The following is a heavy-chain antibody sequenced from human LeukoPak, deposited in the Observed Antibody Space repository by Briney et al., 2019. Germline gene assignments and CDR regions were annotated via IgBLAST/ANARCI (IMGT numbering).Heavy chain of an antibody. J-gene: IGHJ5*02. Sequence: SETLSLTCTVSDGSISGSGFYWGWIRQPPGKGLEWIAYMYYSGSTNYNPSLRSRVTISVDTSKNQFSLKLSSVTAADTAVYYCAKGGAYYEFWTGYYRGQTWFDPWGQGILVTVSS. CDR3: AKGGAYYEFWTGYYRGQTWFDP. D-gene: IGHD3-3*01. V-gene: IGHV4-61*05. CDR1: DGSISGSGFY. CDR2: MYYSGST.